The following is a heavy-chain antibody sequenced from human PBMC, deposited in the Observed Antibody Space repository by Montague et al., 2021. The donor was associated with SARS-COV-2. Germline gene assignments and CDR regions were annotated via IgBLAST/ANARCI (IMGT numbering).Heavy chain of an antibody. CDR1: GFTFSSYA. Sequence: SLRLSCAASGFTFSSYAMHWVRQAPGKGLEWVAVISYDGSNKYYAGSVKGRFTISRDNSRNTLYLQMNSLRAEDTAVYYCARVIGDGMDVWGQGTTVTVSS. CDR2: ISYDGSNK. D-gene: IGHD1-26*01. V-gene: IGHV3-30-3*01. J-gene: IGHJ6*02. CDR3: ARVIGDGMDV.